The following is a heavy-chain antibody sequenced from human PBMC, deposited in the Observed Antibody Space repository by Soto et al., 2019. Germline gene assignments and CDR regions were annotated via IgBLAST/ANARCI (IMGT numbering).Heavy chain of an antibody. CDR3: ASLDGSGSYYYYYYGMEV. V-gene: IGHV4-39*01. Sequence: SETLSLTCTFTVGSISSSSYYCGWIRQPPWKGLEWIGSIYYSGSTYYNPSLKSRVTISVDTSKNQFSLKLSSVTAADTAVYYCASLDGSGSYYYYYYGMEVWGQGTTVNVS. CDR1: VGSISSSSYY. D-gene: IGHD3-10*01. CDR2: IYYSGST. J-gene: IGHJ6*01.